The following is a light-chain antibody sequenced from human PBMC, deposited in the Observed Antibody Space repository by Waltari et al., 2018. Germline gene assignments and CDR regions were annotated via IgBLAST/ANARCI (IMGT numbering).Light chain of an antibody. CDR2: DDS. CDR3: QVWDSSSDHVV. V-gene: IGLV3-21*02. CDR1: NMGSKG. J-gene: IGLJ2*01. Sequence: SYVLPQPPSVSAAPGQTARRTCGGQNMGSKGVNRYQQKPGQAPVLVVYDDSDRPSGIPERFSGSNSGNTATLTISRVEAGDEADYYCQVWDSSSDHVVFGGGTKLTVL.